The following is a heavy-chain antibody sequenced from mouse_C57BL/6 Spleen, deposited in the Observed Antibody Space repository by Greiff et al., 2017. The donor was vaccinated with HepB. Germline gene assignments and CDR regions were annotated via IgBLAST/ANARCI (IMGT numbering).Heavy chain of an antibody. CDR1: GYAFSSYW. CDR2: IYPGDGDT. Sequence: QVQLKQSGAELVKPGASVKISCKASGYAFSSYWMNWVKQRPGKGLEWIGQIYPGDGDTNYNGKFKGKATLTADKSSSTAYMQLSSLTSEDSAVYFCANYGSSYNAMDYWGQGTSVTVSS. D-gene: IGHD1-1*01. V-gene: IGHV1-80*01. J-gene: IGHJ4*01. CDR3: ANYGSSYNAMDY.